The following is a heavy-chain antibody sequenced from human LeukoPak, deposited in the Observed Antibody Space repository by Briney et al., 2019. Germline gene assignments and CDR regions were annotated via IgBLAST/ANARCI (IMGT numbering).Heavy chain of an antibody. CDR1: GGSISSGGYY. V-gene: IGHV4-30-2*01. CDR3: ARFPVGGGGAFDI. D-gene: IGHD3-16*01. Sequence: SQTLSLTCTVSGGSISSGGYYWSWIRQPPGKGLEWIGYIYHSGSTYYNPSLKSRVTISVDRSKNQFSLKLSSVTAADTAVYYCARFPVGGGGAFDIWGQGTMVTVSS. CDR2: IYHSGST. J-gene: IGHJ3*02.